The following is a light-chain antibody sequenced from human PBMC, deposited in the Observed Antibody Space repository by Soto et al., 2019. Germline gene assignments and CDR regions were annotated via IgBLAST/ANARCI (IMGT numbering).Light chain of an antibody. J-gene: IGKJ2*01. CDR3: QQYNNWPYT. CDR2: AAS. V-gene: IGKV3-15*01. CDR1: QSVTSN. Sequence: TQSPPTLSASPGERATLSCRASQSVTSNYLAWYQQKPGQAPRLLIYAASARATGIPARFSGSGSGTDFTLTISSLQSEDFAVYYCQQYNNWPYTFGQGTKVDIK.